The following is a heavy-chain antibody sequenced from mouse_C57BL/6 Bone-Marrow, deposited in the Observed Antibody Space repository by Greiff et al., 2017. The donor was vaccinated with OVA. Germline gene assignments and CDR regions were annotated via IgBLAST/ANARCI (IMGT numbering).Heavy chain of an antibody. Sequence: EVKLQESGPGLVKPSQSLSLTCSVTGYSITSGYYWNWIRQFPGNKLEWMGYISYDGSNNYNPSLKNRISITRDTSKNQFFLKLNSVTTEDTATYYCARGNYYSNFVRYYFDYWGQGTTLTVSS. CDR1: GYSITSGYY. J-gene: IGHJ2*01. CDR2: ISYDGSN. CDR3: ARGNYYSNFVRYYFDY. D-gene: IGHD2-5*01. V-gene: IGHV3-6*01.